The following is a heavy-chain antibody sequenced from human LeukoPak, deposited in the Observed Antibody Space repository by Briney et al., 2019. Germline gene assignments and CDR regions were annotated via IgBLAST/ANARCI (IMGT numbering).Heavy chain of an antibody. J-gene: IGHJ4*02. Sequence: SCKASGGTFSSYAISWVRQAPGKGLEWVSVIYSDGSTYYADSVKGRFTISRDNSKNTLDLQMTGLRAEDTAVYYCARGRGRGRDSPWFDYWGQGTLVTVSS. V-gene: IGHV3-53*01. CDR1: GGTFSSYA. D-gene: IGHD1-26*01. CDR2: IYSDGST. CDR3: ARGRGRGRDSPWFDY.